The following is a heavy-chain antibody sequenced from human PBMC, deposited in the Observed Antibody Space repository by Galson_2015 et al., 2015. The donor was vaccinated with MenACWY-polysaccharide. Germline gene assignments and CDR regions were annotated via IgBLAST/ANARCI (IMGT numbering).Heavy chain of an antibody. CDR2: IKQDGSEK. V-gene: IGHV3-7*03. CDR1: GFTFSNYW. CDR3: ASQTWTGYFDY. Sequence: SLRLSCAASGFTFSNYWMSWVRQAPGKGLEWAANIKQDGSEKYYVDSVKGRFTISRDNAKNSLYLRMNSLRAEDTAMYYCASQTWTGYFDYWGQGILVTVSS. D-gene: IGHD3-10*01. J-gene: IGHJ4*02.